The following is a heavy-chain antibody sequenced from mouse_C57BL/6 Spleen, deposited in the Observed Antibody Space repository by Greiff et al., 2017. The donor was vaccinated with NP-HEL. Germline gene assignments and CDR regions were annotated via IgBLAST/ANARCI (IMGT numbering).Heavy chain of an antibody. J-gene: IGHJ2*01. CDR2: IDPETGGT. D-gene: IGHD2-4*01. CDR3: TIYYDYDLYSFDY. V-gene: IGHV1-15*01. CDR1: GYTFTDYE. Sequence: QVQLKESGAELVRPGASVTLSCKASGYTFTDYEMHWVKQTPVHGLEWIGAIDPETGGTASNQKFKGKAILTADKASSTAYMELRSLTSEDSTIYYCTIYYDYDLYSFDYWGQGTTLTVSS.